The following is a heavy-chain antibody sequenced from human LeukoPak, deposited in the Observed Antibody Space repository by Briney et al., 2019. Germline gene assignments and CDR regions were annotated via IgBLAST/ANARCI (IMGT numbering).Heavy chain of an antibody. Sequence: GGSLRLSCAASGFTFSSYGMHWVRQAPGKGLEWVAVIWYDGSNKYYADSVKGRFTISRDNSKNTLYLQMNSLRAEDTAVYYCARDAYSSSWPDYYYYGMDVWGQGTLVTVSS. D-gene: IGHD6-13*01. CDR3: ARDAYSSSWPDYYYYGMDV. V-gene: IGHV3-33*01. CDR2: IWYDGSNK. CDR1: GFTFSSYG. J-gene: IGHJ6*02.